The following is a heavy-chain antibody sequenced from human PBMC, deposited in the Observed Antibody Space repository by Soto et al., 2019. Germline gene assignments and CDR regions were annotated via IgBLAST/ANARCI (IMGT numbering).Heavy chain of an antibody. Sequence: GASVKVSCKASGYTFTSYGISWVRQAPGQGLEWMGWISAYNGNTNYAQKLQGRVTMTTDTSTSTAYMELRSLRSEDTAVYYCVKDSSGIGQANYWGQGTLVTVSS. CDR3: VKDSSGIGQANY. D-gene: IGHD3-10*01. V-gene: IGHV1-18*01. J-gene: IGHJ4*02. CDR2: ISAYNGNT. CDR1: GYTFTSYG.